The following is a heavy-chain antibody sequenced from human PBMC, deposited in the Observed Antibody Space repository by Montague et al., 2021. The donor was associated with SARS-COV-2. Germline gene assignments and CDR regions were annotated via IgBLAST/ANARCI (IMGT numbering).Heavy chain of an antibody. CDR1: GGSLSGYY. CDR3: ASGIYPSGSYYNRYYYGLNI. CDR2: INHSANT. V-gene: IGHV4-34*01. D-gene: IGHD3-10*01. J-gene: IGHJ6*02. Sequence: SETVSLTCAVYGGSLSGYYWSWIRQPAEKGLEWIGEINHSANTKXNPSLKSPVTISIDTSKNQFSLKMTSVTAADTATYYCASGIYPSGSYYNRYYYGLNIWGPGTTVIVSS.